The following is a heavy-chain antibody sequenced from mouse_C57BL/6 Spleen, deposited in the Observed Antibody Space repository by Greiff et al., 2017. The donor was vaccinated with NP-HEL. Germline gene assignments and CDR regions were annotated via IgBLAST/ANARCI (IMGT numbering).Heavy chain of an antibody. J-gene: IGHJ4*01. CDR3: ARRSNYKGYYAMDY. V-gene: IGHV1-82*01. CDR2: IYPGDGDT. CDR1: GYAFSSSW. D-gene: IGHD2-5*01. Sequence: QVQLKESGPELVKPGASVKISCKASGYAFSSSWMNWVKQRPGKGLEWIGRIYPGDGDTNYNGKFKGKATLTADKSSSTAYMQLSSLTSEDSAVYFCARRSNYKGYYAMDYWGQGTSVTVSS.